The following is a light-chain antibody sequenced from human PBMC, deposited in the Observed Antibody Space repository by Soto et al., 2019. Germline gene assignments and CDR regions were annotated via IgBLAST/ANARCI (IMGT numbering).Light chain of an antibody. CDR2: KAY. J-gene: IGKJ1*01. CDR3: QHYNSYSEA. CDR1: QSISSW. V-gene: IGKV1-5*03. Sequence: DIQMSQSPSTLSASVGDRVTITGRASQSISSWLAWYQQKPGEAPKLLIYKAYTLKSGVTSRFSGSGSGTEFTLTISSLQPDDFATYYCQHYNSYSEAVGQGTKVDIK.